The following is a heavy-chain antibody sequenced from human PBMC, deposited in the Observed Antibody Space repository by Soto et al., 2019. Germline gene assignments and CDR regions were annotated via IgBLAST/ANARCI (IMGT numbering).Heavy chain of an antibody. V-gene: IGHV1-58*02. CDR1: GFTFTSSA. Sequence: GASVKVSCKASGFTFTSSAMQWVRQARGQRLEWIGWIVVGSGNTNYAQKFQERVTITRDMSTSTAYMELSSLRSEDTAVYYCAADLNDILTGYYILGYYGMDVWGQGTTVTVSS. CDR2: IVVGSGNT. J-gene: IGHJ6*02. D-gene: IGHD3-9*01. CDR3: AADLNDILTGYYILGYYGMDV.